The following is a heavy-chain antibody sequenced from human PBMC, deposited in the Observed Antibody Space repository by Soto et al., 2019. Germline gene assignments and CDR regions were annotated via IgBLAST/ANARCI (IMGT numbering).Heavy chain of an antibody. J-gene: IGHJ3*02. CDR3: AREYSGDGYKDAFDI. V-gene: IGHV3-66*01. Sequence: EGSLRLSCAASGFTVSSKYMSWVRQAPGKGLEWVSLIQSGGPTYYADSVKGRFTISRDTSENTLHLQMYSLRAEDTAVYYCAREYSGDGYKDAFDIWGQGTMVTVS. CDR2: IQSGGPT. CDR1: GFTVSSKY. D-gene: IGHD5-12*01.